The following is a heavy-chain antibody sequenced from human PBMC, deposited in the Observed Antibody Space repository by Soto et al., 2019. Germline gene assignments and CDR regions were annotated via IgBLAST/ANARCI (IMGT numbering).Heavy chain of an antibody. J-gene: IGHJ4*02. V-gene: IGHV3-23*01. CDR3: AKVGEGYCSSTSCWSRY. Sequence: SLRLSCAASGFTFSSYAMSWVRQAPGKGLEWVSAISGSGGSTYYADSVKGRFTISRDNSKNTLYLQMNSLRAEDTAVYYCAKVGEGYCSSTSCWSRYWGQGTLVTVSS. CDR2: ISGSGGST. D-gene: IGHD2-2*01. CDR1: GFTFSSYA.